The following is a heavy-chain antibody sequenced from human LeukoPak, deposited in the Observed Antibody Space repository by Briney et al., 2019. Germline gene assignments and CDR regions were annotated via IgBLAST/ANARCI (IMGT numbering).Heavy chain of an antibody. CDR2: IYSGGST. CDR3: AKDLGQTITMIVVVTTPDY. V-gene: IGHV3-66*01. CDR1: GFTVSSNY. J-gene: IGHJ4*02. Sequence: PGGSLRLSCAASGFTVSSNYMSWVRQAPGKGLEWVSVIYSGGSTYYADSVKGRFTISRDNSKNTLYLQMNSLRAEDTAVYYCAKDLGQTITMIVVVTTPDYWGQGTLVTVSS. D-gene: IGHD3-22*01.